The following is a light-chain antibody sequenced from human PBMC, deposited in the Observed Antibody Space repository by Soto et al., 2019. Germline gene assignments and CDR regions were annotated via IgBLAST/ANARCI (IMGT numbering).Light chain of an antibody. CDR3: MQALQMRA. Sequence: IMMTQTPLSLSVTPGQPASISWKSSQSLLHSNGYNYLDWYLQKPGQSPQLLIYLGSNRASGVPDRFSGSGSGTDFTLKISRVEAEDIGVYYCMQALQMRAFGQGTKVDIK. CDR2: LGS. J-gene: IGKJ1*01. CDR1: QSLLHSNGYNY. V-gene: IGKV2-28*01.